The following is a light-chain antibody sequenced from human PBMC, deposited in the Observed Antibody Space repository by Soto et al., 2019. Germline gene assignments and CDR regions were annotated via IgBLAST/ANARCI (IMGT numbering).Light chain of an antibody. CDR1: ESVPSSS. V-gene: IGKV3-20*01. CDR3: QQYLRSQST. Sequence: EIGFTQSPGTLSLSPGERATLSCRASESVPSSSLAWYQQKLGQAPRLLMYGVSISATGIPDRFRVSGSGTDFTLTISRLEPEDFAVYYCQQYLRSQSTFGQGTKVAIK. J-gene: IGKJ2*01. CDR2: GVS.